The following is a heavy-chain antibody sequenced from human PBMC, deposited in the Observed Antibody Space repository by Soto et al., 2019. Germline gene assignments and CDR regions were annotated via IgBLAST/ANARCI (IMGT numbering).Heavy chain of an antibody. D-gene: IGHD6-19*01. CDR3: ARSKYGSAGTLDY. V-gene: IGHV2-5*02. CDR1: GFSLSTSAVG. J-gene: IGHJ4*02. CDR2: IDWDDDK. Sequence: QITLKESGPTLVKPTQTLTLTCTFSGFSLSTSAVGVGWIRQPPGKALEWLAIIDWDDDKHYSPSLKSRLVIAQVTSKNQVVLTMTHMDPVDTGAYYCARSKYGSAGTLDYWGQGTLVTVSS.